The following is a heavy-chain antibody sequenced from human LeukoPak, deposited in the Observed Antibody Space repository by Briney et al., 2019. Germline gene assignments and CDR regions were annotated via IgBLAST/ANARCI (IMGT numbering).Heavy chain of an antibody. CDR1: GYTFTSYG. CDR3: ARDRYGDYGEYNWFDP. Sequence: SVKVSCKASGYTFTSYGISWVRQAPGQGLEWMGWISAYNGNTNYAQKLQGRVTMTTDTSTSTAYMELRSLRSDDTAVYYCARDRYGDYGEYNWFDPWGQGTLVTVSS. V-gene: IGHV1-18*01. J-gene: IGHJ5*02. CDR2: ISAYNGNT. D-gene: IGHD4-17*01.